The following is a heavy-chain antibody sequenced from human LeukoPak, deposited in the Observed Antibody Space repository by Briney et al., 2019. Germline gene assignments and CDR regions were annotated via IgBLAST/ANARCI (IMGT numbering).Heavy chain of an antibody. V-gene: IGHV4-34*01. CDR1: GGSFSGYC. CDR2: INPRGST. J-gene: IGHJ4*02. Sequence: KPSETLSLSCGVYGGSFSGYCWSWIRQPPGKGLEWLGEINPRGSTNYNPSLKSRVTLSADTSKNQFSLTLNSVTAADTAVYYCARRRLGYYFDYWGQGTLVTVSS. D-gene: IGHD5-24*01. CDR3: ARRRLGYYFDY.